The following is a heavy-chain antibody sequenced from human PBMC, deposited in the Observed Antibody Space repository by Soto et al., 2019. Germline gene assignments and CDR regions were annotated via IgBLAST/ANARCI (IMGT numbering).Heavy chain of an antibody. CDR2: ISSSSSYI. J-gene: IGHJ4*02. CDR1: GFTFGSYS. Sequence: PGWSLRLSCAASGFTFGSYSMNWVRQAPGKGLEWVSSISSSSSYIYYADSVKGRFTISRDNAKNSLYLQMNSLRAEDTAVYYCARAKYYYDNGDFDYWGQGTLVTVSS. D-gene: IGHD3-22*01. CDR3: ARAKYYYDNGDFDY. V-gene: IGHV3-21*01.